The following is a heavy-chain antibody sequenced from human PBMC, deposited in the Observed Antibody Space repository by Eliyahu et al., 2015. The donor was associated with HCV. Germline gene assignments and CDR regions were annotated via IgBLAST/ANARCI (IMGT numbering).Heavy chain of an antibody. CDR3: ASGRILEWSLYYYYGMDV. CDR2: IIPIFGTA. J-gene: IGHJ6*02. CDR1: GGTFSSYA. D-gene: IGHD3-3*01. V-gene: IGHV1-69*01. Sequence: QVQLVQSGAEVKKPGSSVKVSCKASGGTFSSYAISWVRQAPGQGLEWMGGIIPIFGTANYAQKFQGRVTITADESTSTAYMELSSLRSEDTAVYYCASGRILEWSLYYYYGMDVWGQGTTVTVSS.